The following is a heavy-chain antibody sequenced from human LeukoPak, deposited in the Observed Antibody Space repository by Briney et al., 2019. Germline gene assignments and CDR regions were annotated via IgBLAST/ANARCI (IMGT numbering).Heavy chain of an antibody. CDR1: GYTFTSYA. CDR2: INAGNGNT. D-gene: IGHD3-3*01. Sequence: GASVKVSCKASGYTFTSYAMHWVRQAPGQRLEWMGWINAGNGNTKYSQKFQGRVTITRDTSASTAYMELSSLRSEDTAVYYCARGDRITIFGVVNLWGLGTLVTVSS. CDR3: ARGDRITIFGVVNL. V-gene: IGHV1-3*01. J-gene: IGHJ4*02.